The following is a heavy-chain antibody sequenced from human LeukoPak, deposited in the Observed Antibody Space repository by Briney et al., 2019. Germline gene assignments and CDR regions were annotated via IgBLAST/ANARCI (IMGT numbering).Heavy chain of an antibody. CDR3: ARDIVVVPAAMGVGFDY. J-gene: IGHJ4*02. CDR1: GGSISSGGYY. V-gene: IGHV4-30-2*01. D-gene: IGHD2-2*01. Sequence: SQTLSLTCTVSGGSISSGGYYWSWIRQPPGKGLEWIGYIYHSGSTYYNPSLKSRVTISVDRSKNQFSLKLSSVTAADTAVYYCARDIVVVPAAMGVGFDYWGQGTLVTVSS. CDR2: IYHSGST.